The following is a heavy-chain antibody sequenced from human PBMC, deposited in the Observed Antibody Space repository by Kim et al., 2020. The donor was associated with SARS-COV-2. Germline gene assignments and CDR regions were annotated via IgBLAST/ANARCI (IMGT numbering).Heavy chain of an antibody. CDR2: ISWNSGSI. D-gene: IGHD6-19*01. CDR1: GFTFDDYA. Sequence: GGSLRLSCAASGFTFDDYAMHWVRQAPGKGLEWVSGISWNSGSIGYSDSVKGRFTISRENAKNSLYLQMNSLRAEDTALYYFAKDANSDSSGWYWGGYFGHGGQGTLVPVS. V-gene: IGHV3-9*01. J-gene: IGHJ4*02. CDR3: AKDANSDSSGWYWGGYFGH.